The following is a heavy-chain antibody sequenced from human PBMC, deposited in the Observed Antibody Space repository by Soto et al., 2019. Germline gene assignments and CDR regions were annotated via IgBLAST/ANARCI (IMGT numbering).Heavy chain of an antibody. Sequence: PGGCMRLSCAACGFSFSDYYMSWTCQAPGKGLEWVSYISSSSSYTNYAYSVKGRFTISRDNAKNSLYLQMNSLRGEDTAVYYCARDRGVRGPLSFSYYYYGMGVWGQRTTVTVSS. CDR1: GFSFSDYY. V-gene: IGHV3-11*06. CDR3: ARDRGVRGPLSFSYYYYGMGV. D-gene: IGHD3-10*01. J-gene: IGHJ6*02. CDR2: ISSSSSYT.